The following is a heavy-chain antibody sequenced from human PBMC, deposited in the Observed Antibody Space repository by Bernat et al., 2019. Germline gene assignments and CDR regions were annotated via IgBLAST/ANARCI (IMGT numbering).Heavy chain of an antibody. V-gene: IGHV5-51*01. CDR2: IYPGHSDT. Sequence: EVQLVQSGAEVKKPGESLKISCKGSGYIFTSYWNAWVRQMPGKGLDWMGIIYPGHSDTRYSPSFQGKVTITANKSVSTAYMQWSSLEASDTDRYDCARLFDSGNNWNSGFDPWGQGTLVTVSS. CDR1: GYIFTSYW. CDR3: ARLFDSGNNWNSGFDP. J-gene: IGHJ5*02. D-gene: IGHD1-7*01.